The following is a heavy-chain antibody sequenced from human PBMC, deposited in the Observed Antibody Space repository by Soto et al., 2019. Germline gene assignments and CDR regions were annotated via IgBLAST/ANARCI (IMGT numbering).Heavy chain of an antibody. CDR1: GYTFTSYY. D-gene: IGHD3-9*01. CDR2: INPSGGST. CDR3: ARDYPISDYDILTGYLNYYYYGMDV. Sequence: ASVKVSCKASGYTFTSYYMHWVRQAPGQGLEWIGIINPSGGSTSYAQKFQGRVTMTRDTSTSTVYMELSSLRSEDTAVYYCARDYPISDYDILTGYLNYYYYGMDVWGQGTTVTVSS. J-gene: IGHJ6*02. V-gene: IGHV1-46*01.